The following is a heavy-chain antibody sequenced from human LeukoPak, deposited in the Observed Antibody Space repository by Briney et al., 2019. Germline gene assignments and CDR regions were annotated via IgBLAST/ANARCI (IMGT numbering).Heavy chain of an antibody. CDR2: ISGDSGST. CDR3: ARDTEGYTEGYYYYGRDV. J-gene: IGHJ6*02. V-gene: IGHV3-43*02. Sequence: GGSLRLSCAASGFTFDDYAMHWVRQAPGKGPEWVSLISGDSGSTYYADSVKGRFTISRDNSKNSLYLQMNSLRNDDTALYYCARDTEGYTEGYYYYGRDVWGQGTTVTVSS. CDR1: GFTFDDYA. D-gene: IGHD5-18*01.